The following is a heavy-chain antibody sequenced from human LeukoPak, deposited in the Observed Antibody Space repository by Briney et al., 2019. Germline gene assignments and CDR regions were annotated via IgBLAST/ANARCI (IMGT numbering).Heavy chain of an antibody. J-gene: IGHJ4*02. CDR3: ARGYCSSTSCYDFDY. Sequence: PSETLSLTCAVYGGSFSGYYWSWIRQPPGKGLEWIGEINHSGSTNYNPSLKSRVPISVDTSKNQFSLKLSSVTAADTAVYYCARGYCSSTSCYDFDYWGQGTLVTVSS. CDR1: GGSFSGYY. D-gene: IGHD2-2*01. V-gene: IGHV4-34*01. CDR2: INHSGST.